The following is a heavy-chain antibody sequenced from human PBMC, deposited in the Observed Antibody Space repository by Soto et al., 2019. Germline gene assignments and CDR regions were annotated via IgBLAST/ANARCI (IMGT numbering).Heavy chain of an antibody. J-gene: IGHJ4*02. CDR3: ARGLNTLSPLDY. CDR2: IYHSGST. V-gene: IGHV4-4*02. D-gene: IGHD3-16*02. CDR1: GGSISSSNW. Sequence: TSETLSLTCAVSGGSISSSNWWSWVRQPPGKGLEWIGEIYHSGSTNYNPSLKSRVTMSVDRSKNQFSLKLSSVTAADTAVYYCARGLNTLSPLDYWGQGTLVTVSS.